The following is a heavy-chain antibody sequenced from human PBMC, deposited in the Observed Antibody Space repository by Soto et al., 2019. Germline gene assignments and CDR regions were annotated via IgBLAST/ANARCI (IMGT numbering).Heavy chain of an antibody. V-gene: IGHV3-66*01. J-gene: IGHJ4*02. CDR3: ARGEGSGSNALGH. CDR1: GFTVINHY. Sequence: XXSLRLACAASGFTVINHYMPWVRQAPGKGLEWVAVIQDGGSISYADSVSDRFTISRDNAKNTVFLEMNSLRPEDTAVYFCARGEGSGSNALGHWGQGTLVTVSS. CDR2: IQDGGSI. D-gene: IGHD3-16*01.